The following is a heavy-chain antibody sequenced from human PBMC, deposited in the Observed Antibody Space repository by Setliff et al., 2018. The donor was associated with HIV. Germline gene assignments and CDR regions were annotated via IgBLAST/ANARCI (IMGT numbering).Heavy chain of an antibody. CDR3: SKVSKHRTSSGSFYYYMDV. CDR2: IIPLFGTA. CDR1: GGTFNINA. D-gene: IGHD6-6*01. Sequence: GASVKVSCKASGGTFNINAVTWVRQAPGQGLEWVGAIIPLFGTANYAQKFQGRVTITADDSTSTVYMEVRSLRSADTAVYYCSKVSKHRTSSGSFYYYMDVWGEGTTVTVSS. V-gene: IGHV1-69*13. J-gene: IGHJ6*03.